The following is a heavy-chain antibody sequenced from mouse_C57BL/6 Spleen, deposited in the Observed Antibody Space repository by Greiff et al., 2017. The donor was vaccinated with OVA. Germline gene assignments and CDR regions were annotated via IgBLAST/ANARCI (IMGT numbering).Heavy chain of an antibody. Sequence: EVKVVESGGGLVQPGGSLKLSCAASGFTFSDYGMAWVRQAPRKGPEWVAFISNLAYSIYYADTVTGRFTISRENAKNTLYLEMSSLRSEDTAMYYCARQRDDYDGGYAMDYWGQGTSVTVSS. J-gene: IGHJ4*01. V-gene: IGHV5-15*01. D-gene: IGHD2-4*01. CDR2: ISNLAYSI. CDR1: GFTFSDYG. CDR3: ARQRDDYDGGYAMDY.